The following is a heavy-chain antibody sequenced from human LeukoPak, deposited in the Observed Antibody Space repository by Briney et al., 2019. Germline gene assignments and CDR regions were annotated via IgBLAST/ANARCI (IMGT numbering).Heavy chain of an antibody. CDR1: GGTFSSYA. CDR3: ARDARTSYDSSGYYFDY. Sequence: SVKVSCKASGGTFSSYAISWVRQAPGQGLEWMGGIIPIFGTANYAQKFQGRVTITADESTSTAYMELSSLRSEDTAVYYCARDARTSYDSSGYYFDYWGQGTLVTVSS. CDR2: IIPIFGTA. V-gene: IGHV1-69*01. J-gene: IGHJ4*02. D-gene: IGHD3-22*01.